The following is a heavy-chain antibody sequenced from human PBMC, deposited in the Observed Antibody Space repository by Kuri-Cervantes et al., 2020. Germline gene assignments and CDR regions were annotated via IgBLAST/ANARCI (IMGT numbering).Heavy chain of an antibody. CDR2: INHSGST. J-gene: IGHJ4*02. CDR3: ARAFRVNYDSSHRRPYYFDY. D-gene: IGHD3-22*01. CDR1: GGSFSGYY. Sequence: SQTLSLTCAVYGGSFSGYYWSWIRQPPGKGLEWIGEINHSGSTNYNPSPKSRVTISVDTSKNQFSLKLSTVTAADTAVYYCARAFRVNYDSSHRRPYYFDYWGQGTLVTVSS. V-gene: IGHV4-34*01.